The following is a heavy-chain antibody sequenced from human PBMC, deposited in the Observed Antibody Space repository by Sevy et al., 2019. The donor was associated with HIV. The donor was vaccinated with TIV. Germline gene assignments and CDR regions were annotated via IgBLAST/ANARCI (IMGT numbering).Heavy chain of an antibody. J-gene: IGHJ4*02. D-gene: IGHD3-22*01. V-gene: IGHV3-23*01. CDR2: ITGSGDKI. CDR3: AKGPDYYASSGTPPDY. Sequence: RGSLRLSCVVSGFTFRSYTMTWVRQAPGKGLEWVSTITGSGDKIYYADSVKGRFTISRDNSRNTLYLQMSSLRAADTAVYYCAKGPDYYASSGTPPDYWGQGTLVTVSS. CDR1: GFTFRSYT.